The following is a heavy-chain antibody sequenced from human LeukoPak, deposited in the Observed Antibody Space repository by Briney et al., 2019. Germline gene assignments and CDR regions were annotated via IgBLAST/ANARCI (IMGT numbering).Heavy chain of an antibody. Sequence: GGSLRLSCAASGFTFSSYAMSWVRQAPGKGLEWVSAISGSGGSTYYADSVKGRFTISRDNSKNTLYLQMNSLRAEDTAVYYCAKKGYYYDSSGSKEFDYWGQGTLVTVFS. J-gene: IGHJ4*02. CDR2: ISGSGGST. CDR3: AKKGYYYDSSGSKEFDY. CDR1: GFTFSSYA. V-gene: IGHV3-23*01. D-gene: IGHD3-22*01.